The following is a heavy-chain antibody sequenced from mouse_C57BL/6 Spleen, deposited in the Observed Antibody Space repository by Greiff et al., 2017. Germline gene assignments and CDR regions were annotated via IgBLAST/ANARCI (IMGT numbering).Heavy chain of an antibody. CDR1: GYTFTSYW. CDR3: ARVSEGFAY. V-gene: IGHV1-59*01. Sequence: QVQLQQPGAELVRPGTSVKLSCKASGYTFTSYWMHWVKQRPGQGLEWIGVIDPSDSYTNYNQKFKGKATLTVDTSSSTAYMQLSSLTSEDSAVYYCARVSEGFAYWGQGTLVTVSA. J-gene: IGHJ3*01. D-gene: IGHD6-2*01. CDR2: IDPSDSYT.